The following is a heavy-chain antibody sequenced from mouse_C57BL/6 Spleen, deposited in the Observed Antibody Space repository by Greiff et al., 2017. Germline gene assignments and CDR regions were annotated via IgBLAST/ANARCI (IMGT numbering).Heavy chain of an antibody. D-gene: IGHD2-4*01. CDR3: AREGLRRDFDY. J-gene: IGHJ2*01. V-gene: IGHV1-54*01. Sequence: QVQLKQSGAELVRPGTSVKVSCKASGYAFTNYLIEWVKQRPGQGLEWIGVINPGSGGTNYNEKFKGKATLTADKSSSTAYMQLSSLTSEDSAVYFCAREGLRRDFDYWGQGTTLTVSS. CDR2: INPGSGGT. CDR1: GYAFTNYL.